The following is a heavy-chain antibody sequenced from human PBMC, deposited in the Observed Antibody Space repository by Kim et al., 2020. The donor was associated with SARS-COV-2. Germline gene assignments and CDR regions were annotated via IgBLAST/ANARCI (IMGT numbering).Heavy chain of an antibody. CDR3: ARGFEESSSWSVGLDY. D-gene: IGHD6-13*01. Sequence: GGSLRLSCAASGFTFSSYEMNWVRQAPGKGLEWVSYISSSGSTIYYADSVKGRFTISRDNAKNSLYLQMNSLRAEDTAVYYCARGFEESSSWSVGLDYWGQGTLVTVSS. V-gene: IGHV3-48*03. J-gene: IGHJ4*02. CDR2: ISSSGSTI. CDR1: GFTFSSYE.